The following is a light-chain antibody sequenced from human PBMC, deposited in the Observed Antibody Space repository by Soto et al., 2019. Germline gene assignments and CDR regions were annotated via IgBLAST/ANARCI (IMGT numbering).Light chain of an antibody. CDR1: SSDVGGYNY. CDR3: SSYTGSDTLV. CDR2: EVS. J-gene: IGLJ2*01. V-gene: IGLV2-8*01. Sequence: QSALTQPPSAYGSPGQSVTISCNGTSSDVGGYNYVSWYQQHPGKAPKLMIYEVSKRPSGVPDRLSGSKSGNTASLTVSGLQVEDEADYYCSSYTGSDTLVFGGGTKLTVL.